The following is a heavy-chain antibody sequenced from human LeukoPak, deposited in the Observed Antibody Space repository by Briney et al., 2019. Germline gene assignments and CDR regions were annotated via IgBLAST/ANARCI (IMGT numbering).Heavy chain of an antibody. D-gene: IGHD3-22*01. V-gene: IGHV1-24*01. Sequence: ASVKVSCKVSGYTLTELSMHWVRQAPGKGLEWMGGFDPEDGETIYAQKFQGRVTMTEDTSTDTAYMELSSLRSEDTAVHYCATVGYYYDSSGSNWFDPWGQGTLVTVSS. CDR2: FDPEDGET. CDR3: ATVGYYYDSSGSNWFDP. CDR1: GYTLTELS. J-gene: IGHJ5*02.